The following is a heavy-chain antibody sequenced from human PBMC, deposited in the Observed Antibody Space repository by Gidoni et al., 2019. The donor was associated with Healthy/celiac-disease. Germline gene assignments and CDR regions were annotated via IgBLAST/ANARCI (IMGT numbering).Heavy chain of an antibody. CDR1: GFTFSSYG. D-gene: IGHD2-8*01. CDR3: AKDLYDSGDY. Sequence: QVHLVESGGGVVQPGRSLRLSCAASGFTFSSYGMHWVRQAPGKGLEWVAVISCDGSNKYYADSVKGRFTISRDNSKNTLYLQMNSLRAEDTAVYYCAKDLYDSGDYWGQGTLVTVSS. CDR2: ISCDGSNK. V-gene: IGHV3-30*18. J-gene: IGHJ4*02.